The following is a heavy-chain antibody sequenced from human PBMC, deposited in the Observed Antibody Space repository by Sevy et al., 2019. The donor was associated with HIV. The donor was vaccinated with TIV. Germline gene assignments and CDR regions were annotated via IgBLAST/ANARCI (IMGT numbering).Heavy chain of an antibody. CDR2: VSYDASNI. D-gene: IGHD6-6*01. CDR1: GFTFSSSA. V-gene: IGHV3-30-3*01. Sequence: GGSLRLSCAASGFTFSSSAMHWVRRAPDKGLEWVALVSYDASNIFYADSVKGRFTISRDNSMNTLYLQMNSLRVEDTAVYYYARDGIAARLGLDYWGQGTLVTVSS. J-gene: IGHJ4*02. CDR3: ARDGIAARLGLDY.